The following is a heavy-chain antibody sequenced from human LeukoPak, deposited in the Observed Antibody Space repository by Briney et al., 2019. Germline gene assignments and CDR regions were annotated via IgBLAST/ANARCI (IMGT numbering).Heavy chain of an antibody. V-gene: IGHV3-7*01. Sequence: GSLRLSCVASGFTFSNYWMSWVRQAPGKGLEWVANIKQDGSEKYYVDSVKGRFTISRDNAKNSLYLQMDSLRAEDTAVYYCAREVTPYYWGQGTLLTVSP. CDR1: GFTFSNYW. D-gene: IGHD2-21*02. J-gene: IGHJ4*02. CDR3: AREVTPYY. CDR2: IKQDGSEK.